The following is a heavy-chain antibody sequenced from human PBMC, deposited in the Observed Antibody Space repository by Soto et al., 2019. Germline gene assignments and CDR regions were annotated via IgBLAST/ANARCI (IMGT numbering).Heavy chain of an antibody. D-gene: IGHD4-17*01. V-gene: IGHV3-7*01. J-gene: IGHJ4*02. CDR3: TRDDYYGGTSRD. Sequence: EVQLVESGGTLVQPGGSLRLSCAASGLTFSSPWMSWVRQAPGKGLEWVANMKQDDSEKYYLESVKGRFTISRDNTKNSLDLKMNGLRVEDTAVYYCTRDDYYGGTSRDWGQGTLVTVSS. CDR1: GLTFSSPW. CDR2: MKQDDSEK.